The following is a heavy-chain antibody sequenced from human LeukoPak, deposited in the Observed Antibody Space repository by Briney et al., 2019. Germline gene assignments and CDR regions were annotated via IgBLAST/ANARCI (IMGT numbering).Heavy chain of an antibody. CDR1: GFTFSSYE. D-gene: IGHD3-3*01. CDR2: INGRVSSI. CDR3: ARILGYSFGD. Sequence: GGSLRLSCAASGFTFSSYEINWVRQAPGKGLEGVSYINGRVSSIHYADSVKGRFTVSRDNAKSSLYLQMNSLRVEDTAVYYCARILGYSFGDWGQGTLVTVSS. J-gene: IGHJ4*02. V-gene: IGHV3-48*03.